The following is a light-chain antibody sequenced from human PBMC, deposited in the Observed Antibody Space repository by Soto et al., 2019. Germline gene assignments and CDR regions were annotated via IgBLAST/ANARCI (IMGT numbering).Light chain of an antibody. V-gene: IGLV2-14*03. CDR2: DVS. J-gene: IGLJ2*01. Sequence: QSALTQPASVSGSPGQSITISCTGSSSDVGANNYVSWYQQYPGKAPKVMIYDVSNRPSGVSYRFSGSKSGNTASLTISYLQAEDEADYYCSSYTITKTRIFGGGTQLTVL. CDR3: SSYTITKTRI. CDR1: SSDVGANNY.